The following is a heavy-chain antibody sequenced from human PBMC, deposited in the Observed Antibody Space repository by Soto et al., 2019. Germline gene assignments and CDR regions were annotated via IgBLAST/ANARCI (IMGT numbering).Heavy chain of an antibody. Sequence: GGSLRLSCAASGFTFSSYAMSWVRQAPGKGLEWVSAISGSGGSTYYADSVKGRFTISRDNSKNTLYLQMNSLRAEDTAVYYCATHGDYYGSVAGFSNWGQGTLVTVSS. J-gene: IGHJ4*02. CDR3: ATHGDYYGSVAGFSN. CDR1: GFTFSSYA. CDR2: ISGSGGST. D-gene: IGHD3-10*01. V-gene: IGHV3-23*01.